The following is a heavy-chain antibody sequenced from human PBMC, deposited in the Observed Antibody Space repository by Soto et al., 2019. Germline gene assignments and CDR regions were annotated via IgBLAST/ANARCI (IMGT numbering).Heavy chain of an antibody. V-gene: IGHV3-74*01. CDR1: GLTFSSYW. Sequence: EVQLVESGGGLVQPGGSLRLSCAASGLTFSSYWMHWVRQVPGKGLVWVSRVNSDGSFTTYADSVKGRFTISRDNAKNTLYLQMNSLRAEDPALYYCVRETPSVDHYYFYMDVWGKGTTVTVSS. D-gene: IGHD2-2*01. CDR3: VRETPSVDHYYFYMDV. CDR2: VNSDGSFT. J-gene: IGHJ6*03.